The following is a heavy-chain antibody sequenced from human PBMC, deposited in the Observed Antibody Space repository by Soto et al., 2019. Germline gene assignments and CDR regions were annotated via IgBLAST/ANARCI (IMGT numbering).Heavy chain of an antibody. CDR3: ARAKRYCSGGTCYYYYYGLDV. Sequence: PSETLSLTCTVSYGSISSDGYSWTWIRQPPGKALEWIGYIYHSGITYYNPSLQSRVTISLDSSKNQFSLKLSSVAAADAAVYYCARAKRYCSGGTCYYYYYGLDVWGQGTTVTAP. CDR2: IYHSGIT. V-gene: IGHV4-30-2*01. D-gene: IGHD2-15*01. CDR1: YGSISSDGYS. J-gene: IGHJ6*02.